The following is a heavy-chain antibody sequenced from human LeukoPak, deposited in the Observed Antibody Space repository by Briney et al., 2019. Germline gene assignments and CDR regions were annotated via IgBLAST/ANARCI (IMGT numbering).Heavy chain of an antibody. D-gene: IGHD1-26*01. CDR1: GFTFSSYG. V-gene: IGHV3-30*03. CDR2: ISYDGSNQ. CDR3: ASCRTYSGSYSDAFDI. J-gene: IGHJ3*02. Sequence: AGGSLRLSCAASGFTFSSYGMHWVRQAPGKGLEWVAVISYDGSNQYYADSVKGRFTISRDNSKNTLYLQMNSLKPEDTALCYCASCRTYSGSYSDAFDIWGQGTMVTVSS.